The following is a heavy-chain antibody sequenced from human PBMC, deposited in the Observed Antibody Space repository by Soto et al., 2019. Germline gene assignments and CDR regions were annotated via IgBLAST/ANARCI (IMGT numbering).Heavy chain of an antibody. V-gene: IGHV3-43*01. CDR3: AKAGRGFRFLVWLPGY. D-gene: IGHD3-3*01. CDR1: GFTFDDYT. J-gene: IGHJ4*02. Sequence: GGSLRLSCAASGFTFDDYTMHWVRQAPGKGLEWVSLISWDGGSTYYADSVKGRFTISRDNSKNSLYLQMNSLRTEATALYYCAKAGRGFRFLVWLPGYWGQGTLVTVSS. CDR2: ISWDGGST.